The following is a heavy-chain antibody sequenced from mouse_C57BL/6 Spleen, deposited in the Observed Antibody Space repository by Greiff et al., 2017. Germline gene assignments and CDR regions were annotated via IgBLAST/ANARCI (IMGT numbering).Heavy chain of an antibody. CDR1: GYTFTSYW. D-gene: IGHD1-1*01. J-gene: IGHJ3*01. CDR3: ARDYYGSSWFAY. Sequence: QVQLQQPGAELVKPGASVTMSCKASGYTFTSYWITWVKQRPGQGLEWIGDIYPGSGSTNYNEKFKSKATLTVDTSSSTAYMQLSSLTSEDSAVYYCARDYYGSSWFAYWGQGTLVTVSA. V-gene: IGHV1-55*01. CDR2: IYPGSGST.